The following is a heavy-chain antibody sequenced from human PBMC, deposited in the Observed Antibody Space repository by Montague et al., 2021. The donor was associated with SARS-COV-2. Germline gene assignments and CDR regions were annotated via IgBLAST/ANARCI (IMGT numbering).Heavy chain of an antibody. Sequence: SETRSLTCTVSGGSISSSSYFWGWIRQPPGKGLEWIGSIYYSGSTYYNPSLKSRVTISVDTSKNQFSLELSSVTAADTAVYYCARAFIAAAGTTSFDYWGQGTLVTVSS. V-gene: IGHV4-39*01. J-gene: IGHJ4*02. CDR3: ARAFIAAAGTTSFDY. D-gene: IGHD6-13*01. CDR1: GGSISSSSYF. CDR2: IYYSGST.